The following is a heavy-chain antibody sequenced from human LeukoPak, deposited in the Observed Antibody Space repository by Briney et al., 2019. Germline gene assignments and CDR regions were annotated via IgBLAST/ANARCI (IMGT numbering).Heavy chain of an antibody. J-gene: IGHJ5*02. D-gene: IGHD6-19*01. CDR2: INPNSGGT. CDR1: GYTFTGYY. V-gene: IGHV1-2*02. CDR3: ARDPMGSGWYWFDP. Sequence: ASVKVSCKASGYTFTGYYMYWVRQAPGQGLEWMGWINPNSGGTNYAQKFQGRVTMTRDTSISTAYMELSRLRSDDTAVYYCARDPMGSGWYWFDPWGQGTLVTVSS.